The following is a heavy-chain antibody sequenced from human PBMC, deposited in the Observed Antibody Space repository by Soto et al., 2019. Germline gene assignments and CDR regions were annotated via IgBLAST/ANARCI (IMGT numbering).Heavy chain of an antibody. J-gene: IGHJ4*02. CDR1: GFTFSSYA. CDR3: AKEQHYDILTGPIDY. Sequence: EVQLLESGGGLVQPGGSLRLSCAASGFTFSSYAMSWVRQAPGKGLEWVSAISGSGGSTYYAVSVKARFTISRDNSKNTLYLQMNSLRAGDTAVYYCAKEQHYDILTGPIDYWGQGSLVTVSS. D-gene: IGHD3-9*01. CDR2: ISGSGGST. V-gene: IGHV3-23*01.